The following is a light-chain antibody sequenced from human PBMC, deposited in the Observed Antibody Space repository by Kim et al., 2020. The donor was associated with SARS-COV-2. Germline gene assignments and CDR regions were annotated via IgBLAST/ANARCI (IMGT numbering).Light chain of an antibody. J-gene: IGKJ1*01. CDR1: QSININY. Sequence: LSPGERATLSCRASQSININYMAWYQQNPGQGPRLLIYGTSTRATGIPDRFSGSGSGSDFTLTISRLEPEDFAVYYCQQYGSSPTFGQGTKVDIK. CDR2: GTS. CDR3: QQYGSSPT. V-gene: IGKV3-20*01.